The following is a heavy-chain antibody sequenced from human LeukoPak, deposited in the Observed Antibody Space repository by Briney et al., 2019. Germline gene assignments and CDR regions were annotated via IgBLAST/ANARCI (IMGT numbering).Heavy chain of an antibody. CDR3: ARVARGYSYGYPMDV. D-gene: IGHD5-18*01. Sequence: PGGSLRLSCAASGFTFSSYSMNWVRQAPGKGLEWVSYISSSSSTIYYADSVKGRFTISRDNSKNTLYLQMNSLRAEDTAVYYCARVARGYSYGYPMDVWGKGTTVTVSS. CDR1: GFTFSSYS. V-gene: IGHV3-48*01. J-gene: IGHJ6*03. CDR2: ISSSSSTI.